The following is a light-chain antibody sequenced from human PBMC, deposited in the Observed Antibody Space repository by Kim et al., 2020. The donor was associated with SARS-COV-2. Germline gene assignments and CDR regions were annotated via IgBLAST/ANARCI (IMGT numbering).Light chain of an antibody. CDR2: GAS. V-gene: IGKV3-20*01. Sequence: LPGKRATLSCMASQSVSSRFLSWYHQKPGQGLRLLNYGASSMATGIPDRVSGSVSVTDFALTICRVEPEDFAVYYCQQYDSAFLTFGGGTKVDIK. J-gene: IGKJ4*01. CDR1: QSVSSRF. CDR3: QQYDSAFLT.